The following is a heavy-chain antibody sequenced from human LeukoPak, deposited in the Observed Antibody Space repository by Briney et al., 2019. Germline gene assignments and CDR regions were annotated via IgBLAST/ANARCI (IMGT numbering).Heavy chain of an antibody. J-gene: IGHJ4*02. D-gene: IGHD3-9*01. CDR1: GFTFSSYE. V-gene: IGHV3-48*03. Sequence: PGGSLRLSCAASGFTFSSYEMNWVRPAPGKGREWVSYISSSGRTIYYADSVTGRLTNSRDNAKNSRYLHMNSLRAEDTAVYYCARDSYYDILTGYSHFDYWGQGTLVTVSS. CDR3: ARDSYYDILTGYSHFDY. CDR2: ISSSGRTI.